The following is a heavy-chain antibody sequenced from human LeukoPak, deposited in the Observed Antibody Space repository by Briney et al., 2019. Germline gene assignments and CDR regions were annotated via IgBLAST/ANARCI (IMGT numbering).Heavy chain of an antibody. V-gene: IGHV4-34*01. CDR1: GGSFSGYY. CDR3: ARRISGVVPAAMKANWFDP. J-gene: IGHJ5*02. CDR2: INHRGST. Sequence: SETLSLTCAVYGGSFSGYYWSWIRQPPGKGLEWIGEINHRGSTNYNPSLKSRVTISVDTSKNQFSLKLSSVTAADTAVYYCARRISGVVPAAMKANWFDPWGQGTLVTVSS. D-gene: IGHD2-2*01.